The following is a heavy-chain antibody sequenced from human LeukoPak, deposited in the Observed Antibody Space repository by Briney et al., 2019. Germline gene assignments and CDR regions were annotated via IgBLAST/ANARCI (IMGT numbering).Heavy chain of an antibody. V-gene: IGHV4-4*02. Sequence: SETLSLTCAVSGGSISSSNWWSWVRQPPGKGLEWIGEIYHSGSTNYNPSLKSRVTISVDKSKNQFSLKLSSVTAADTAVYYCAALGYCSSTSCLGVDYWGQGTLVTVSS. J-gene: IGHJ4*02. CDR2: IYHSGST. CDR1: GGSISSSNW. CDR3: AALGYCSSTSCLGVDY. D-gene: IGHD2-2*01.